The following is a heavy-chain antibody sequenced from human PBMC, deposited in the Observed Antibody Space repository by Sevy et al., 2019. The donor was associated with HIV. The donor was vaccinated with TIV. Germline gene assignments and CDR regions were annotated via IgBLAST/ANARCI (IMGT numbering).Heavy chain of an antibody. CDR1: GFISSGST. J-gene: IGHJ6*03. D-gene: IGHD2-15*01. Sequence: WGSLRLSCAASGFISSGSTMHWIRQASGNGLEWVGSISTRATNYATVYAASVKGRFTISRDDSKNTAYLQMNSLKTEDTAVYYCTRGGEDYYMDVWGKRTTVTVSS. CDR3: TRGGEDYYMDV. CDR2: ISTRATNYAT. V-gene: IGHV3-73*01.